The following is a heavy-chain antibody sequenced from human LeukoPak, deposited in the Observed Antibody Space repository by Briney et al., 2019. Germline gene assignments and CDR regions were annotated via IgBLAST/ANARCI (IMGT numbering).Heavy chain of an antibody. Sequence: GGSLRLSCAASGFIFSSNWMHWVRHAPGKGLVWVSRINSDGRTTTYADSVKGRFTISRDNAKNALYLQMNSLRAEDTAVYYCARVHSNIVATIRAGGTFDIWGQGTMVTVSS. V-gene: IGHV3-74*03. CDR2: INSDGRTT. D-gene: IGHD5-12*01. CDR1: GFIFSSNW. CDR3: ARVHSNIVATIRAGGTFDI. J-gene: IGHJ3*02.